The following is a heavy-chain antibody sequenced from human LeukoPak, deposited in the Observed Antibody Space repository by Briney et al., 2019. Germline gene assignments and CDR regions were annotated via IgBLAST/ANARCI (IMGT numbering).Heavy chain of an antibody. V-gene: IGHV2-5*01. J-gene: IGHJ5*02. Sequence: SGPTLVKPTQTLTLTCTFSGFSLTTSGVGVGWIRQPAGKALEWLAVINWNDDKRYSPSLKSRLTITKDTSKNQVVLTMTNMDPVDTATYYCAHSRRPVAIRWFDPWGQGTLVTVSS. CDR1: GFSLTTSGVG. CDR3: AHSRRPVAIRWFDP. CDR2: INWNDDK. D-gene: IGHD2-2*01.